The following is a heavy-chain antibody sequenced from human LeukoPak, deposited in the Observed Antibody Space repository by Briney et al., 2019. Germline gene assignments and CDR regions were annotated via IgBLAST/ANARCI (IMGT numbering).Heavy chain of an antibody. V-gene: IGHV4-59*08. CDR2: IYYSGST. CDR1: GGSISSYS. CDR3: ASFTISIPGAFDI. Sequence: PSETLSLTCTVSGGSISSYSWSWIRQPPGKGLEWIGYIYYSGSTNYNPSLKSRVTISVDTPKNQFSLKLSSVTAADTAVYYCASFTISIPGAFDIWGQGTMVTVSS. D-gene: IGHD3-3*01. J-gene: IGHJ3*02.